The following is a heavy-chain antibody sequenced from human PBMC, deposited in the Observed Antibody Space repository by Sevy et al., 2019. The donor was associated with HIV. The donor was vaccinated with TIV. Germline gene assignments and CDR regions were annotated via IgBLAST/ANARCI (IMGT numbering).Heavy chain of an antibody. CDR2: ISHDGSNK. CDR1: GFTLGTFA. CDR3: ARDDEPDYYYFDMDV. J-gene: IGHJ6*02. Sequence: GGSLGLSCAASGFTLGTFALPWVRQAPGRGLGGVAVISHDGSNKYYADSVKGRFTISRDNSKNTLYLQMDGLRAEDTALYYCARDDEPDYYYFDMDVWGQGTTVTVSS. V-gene: IGHV3-30-3*01.